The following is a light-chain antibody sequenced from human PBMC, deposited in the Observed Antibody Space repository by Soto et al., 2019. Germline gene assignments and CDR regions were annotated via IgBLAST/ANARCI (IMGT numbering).Light chain of an antibody. J-gene: IGKJ2*01. CDR3: QQSNNWPYT. Sequence: EISMTQFPATLSVSPGERATLSCRASQSVSHNLAWYQQKPGQAPRLLFYGASTRATGIPARFSGSGSGTDFTLTISSLQSEDFAVYYCQQSNNWPYTFGQGTKLEIK. CDR2: GAS. CDR1: QSVSHN. V-gene: IGKV3-15*01.